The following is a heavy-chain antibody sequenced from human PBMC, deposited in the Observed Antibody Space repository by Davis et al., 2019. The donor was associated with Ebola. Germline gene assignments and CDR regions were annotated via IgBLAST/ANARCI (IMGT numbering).Heavy chain of an antibody. CDR1: GFTFSDTS. D-gene: IGHD2-21*01. V-gene: IGHV3-23*01. Sequence: PGGSLRLSCVVSGFTFSDTSMTWVRQAPGKGLEWVSTFSPSGSTTHYEDSGKGLFTISKDNSKITVYQQMNTLKPEDSATYNCVRLASLFDFWGQGTLVTLSS. J-gene: IGHJ4*02. CDR3: VRLASLFDF. CDR2: FSPSGSTT.